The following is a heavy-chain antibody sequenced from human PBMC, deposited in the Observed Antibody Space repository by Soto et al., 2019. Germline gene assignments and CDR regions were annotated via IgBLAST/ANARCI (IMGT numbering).Heavy chain of an antibody. D-gene: IGHD6-6*01. CDR1: GGSISSYY. J-gene: IGHJ5*02. Sequence: SETLSLTCTVSGGSISSYYWSWIRQPPGKGLEWIGYIYYSGSTNYNPSLKSRVTVSVDTSKNQFSLKLSSVTAADTAVYYCARGGGEYSTSGWFYPWGQGTLVPVSS. CDR2: IYYSGST. V-gene: IGHV4-59*01. CDR3: ARGGGEYSTSGWFYP.